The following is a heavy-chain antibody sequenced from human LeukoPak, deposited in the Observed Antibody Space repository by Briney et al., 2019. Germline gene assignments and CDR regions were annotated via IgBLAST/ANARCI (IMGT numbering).Heavy chain of an antibody. CDR1: GFTFSNYA. Sequence: GGSLRLSCAASGFTFSNYAMSWVRQPPGKGLEWFSGISTSGVTTYYADSVKGRFTISRDNSKNTLYLQMNSLRAEDTAVYYCAKGAYGHSNPLGYYYFDYWGQGTLVTVSS. CDR2: ISTSGVTT. CDR3: AKGAYGHSNPLGYYYFDY. J-gene: IGHJ4*02. V-gene: IGHV3-23*01. D-gene: IGHD4-11*01.